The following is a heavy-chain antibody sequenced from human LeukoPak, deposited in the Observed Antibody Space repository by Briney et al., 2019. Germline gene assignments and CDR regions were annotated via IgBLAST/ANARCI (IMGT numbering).Heavy chain of an antibody. D-gene: IGHD6-19*01. Sequence: GGSLRLSCAASGFTFSSYGMHWVRQAPGKGLEWVAIIWYDGSNKYYADSVKGRFTISRDNSKNTLYLQMNSLRAEDTAVYYCAKVAPRGIAVAGSFDYWGQGTLVTVSS. V-gene: IGHV3-33*06. CDR3: AKVAPRGIAVAGSFDY. CDR1: GFTFSSYG. J-gene: IGHJ4*02. CDR2: IWYDGSNK.